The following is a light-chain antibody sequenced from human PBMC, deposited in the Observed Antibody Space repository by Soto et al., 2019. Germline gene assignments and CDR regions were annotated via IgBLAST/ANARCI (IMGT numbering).Light chain of an antibody. J-gene: IGLJ2*01. CDR3: QTWGTGIHVV. Sequence: QAVVTQSPSASASLGASVKLTCTLTSGHSTYAIAWHQQQADKGPRFLMKVSSDGSHTKGDGIPDRFSGSSSGAERYLTISSLQSEDEADYYCQTWGTGIHVVFGGGTKLTVL. CDR2: VSSDGSH. V-gene: IGLV4-69*01. CDR1: SGHSTYA.